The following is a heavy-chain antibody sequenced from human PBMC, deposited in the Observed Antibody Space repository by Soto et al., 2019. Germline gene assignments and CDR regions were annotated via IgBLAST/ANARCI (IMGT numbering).Heavy chain of an antibody. CDR3: ARDLNYYFDY. J-gene: IGHJ4*02. D-gene: IGHD1-20*01. CDR1: SGYISSFY. Sequence: SETMSLTCTVASGYISSFYWSWIRQTPGKGLEWIGYIYYNGSTNYNPSLKSRVTISVDTSKNQFSLKLRSVTAADTAVYYCARDLNYYFDYWGQGTLVTVSS. CDR2: IYYNGST. V-gene: IGHV4-59*01.